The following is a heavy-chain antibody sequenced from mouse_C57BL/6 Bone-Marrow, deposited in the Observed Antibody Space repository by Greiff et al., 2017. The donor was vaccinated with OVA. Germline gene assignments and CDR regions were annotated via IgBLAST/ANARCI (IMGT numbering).Heavy chain of an antibody. D-gene: IGHD1-1*01. CDR1: GFTFSDYG. V-gene: IGHV5-17*01. CDR2: ISSGSSTI. J-gene: IGHJ1*03. CDR3: AKRGDYYYGSSWYFDV. Sequence: EVMLVESGGGLVKPGGSLKLSCAASGFTFSDYGMHWVRQAPEKGLEWVAYISSGSSTIYSADTVKGRFTISRDNAKNTLFLQMTSRRSEDTAMYYCAKRGDYYYGSSWYFDVWGTGTTVTGSS.